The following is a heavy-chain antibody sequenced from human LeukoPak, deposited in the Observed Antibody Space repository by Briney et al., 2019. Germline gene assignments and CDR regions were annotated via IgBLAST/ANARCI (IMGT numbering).Heavy chain of an antibody. Sequence: ASVKVSCKASGYTFTSYDINWVRQATGQGLEWMGWMNPNSGNTGYAQKFQGRVTMTRNTSISTAYMKLSSLRSEDTAVYYCARGVLGYCSSTSCYLPLGYWGQGTLVTVSS. J-gene: IGHJ4*02. CDR1: GYTFTSYD. V-gene: IGHV1-8*01. D-gene: IGHD2-2*01. CDR3: ARGVLGYCSSTSCYLPLGY. CDR2: MNPNSGNT.